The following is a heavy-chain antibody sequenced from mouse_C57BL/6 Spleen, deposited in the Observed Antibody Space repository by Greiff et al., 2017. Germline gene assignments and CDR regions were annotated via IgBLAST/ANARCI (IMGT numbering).Heavy chain of an antibody. CDR1: GYTFTSYW. V-gene: IGHV1-64*01. J-gene: IGHJ3*01. CDR3: AREGMYSNFSWFAY. D-gene: IGHD2-5*01. CDR2: IDPNSGST. Sequence: VQLQQPGAELVKPGASVKLSCKASGYTFTSYWMHWVKQRPGQGLEWIGMIDPNSGSTNYNEKFKSKATLTVDKSSSTAYMQLSSLTSEDSAVYYCAREGMYSNFSWFAYWGQGTLVTVSA.